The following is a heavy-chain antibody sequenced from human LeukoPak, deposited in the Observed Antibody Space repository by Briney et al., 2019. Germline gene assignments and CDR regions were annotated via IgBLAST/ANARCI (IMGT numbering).Heavy chain of an antibody. CDR2: ISDTGATI. J-gene: IGHJ4*02. CDR3: AKDTSIGRYCTNGVCSPFDY. Sequence: GGSLRLSCAGSGFTFSSYAMSWVRQAPGKGLEWVSAISDTGATIYDADSVKGRFTISRDNSRSTLYLQMNSLRAEDTALYYCAKDTSIGRYCTNGVCSPFDYWGQGTLVTVSS. CDR1: GFTFSSYA. D-gene: IGHD2-8*01. V-gene: IGHV3-23*01.